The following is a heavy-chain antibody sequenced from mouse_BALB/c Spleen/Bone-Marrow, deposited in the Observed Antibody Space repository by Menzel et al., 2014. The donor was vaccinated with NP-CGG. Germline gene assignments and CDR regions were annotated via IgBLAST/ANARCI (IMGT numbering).Heavy chain of an antibody. Sequence: QVHVKQSGTELVKPGASVKLSCKASGYTFTSYWIHWVKQGPGQGLEWIGEIHPSNGRTNYSEKFKTKATLTVDKSSSTAHMQLSSLTSEDSAVYYCARGTARAMMDYWGQGTSATVSS. CDR2: IHPSNGRT. D-gene: IGHD3-2*01. CDR1: GYTFTSYW. J-gene: IGHJ4*01. CDR3: ARGTARAMMDY. V-gene: IGHV1S81*02.